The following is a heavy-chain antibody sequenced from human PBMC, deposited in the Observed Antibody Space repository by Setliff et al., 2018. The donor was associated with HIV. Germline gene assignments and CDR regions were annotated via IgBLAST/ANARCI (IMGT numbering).Heavy chain of an antibody. D-gene: IGHD3-22*01. V-gene: IGHV4-31*03. CDR2: IHSGGST. CDR1: GASITSGGHY. J-gene: IGHJ4*02. CDR3: ARALANSHYYDSSGYSG. Sequence: SETLSLTCSVSGASITSGGHYWTWIRQHPERGLEWIGHIHSGGSTFYNPSLKSRLIISLDTSENQFSLKLDSVTAADTAIYYCARALANSHYYDSSGYSGWGQGTLVTVSS.